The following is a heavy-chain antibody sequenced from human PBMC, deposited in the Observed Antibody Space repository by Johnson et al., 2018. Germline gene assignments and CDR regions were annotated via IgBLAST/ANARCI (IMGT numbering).Heavy chain of an antibody. D-gene: IGHD2-21*02. CDR2: IIPIFGTA. CDR3: ARDTGPSFVTAYDAFDI. V-gene: IGHV1-69*01. J-gene: IGHJ3*02. CDR1: GGTFSSYA. Sequence: QVQLVESGAEVKKPGSSVKVSCKASGGTFSSYAISWVRQAPGQGLEWMGGIIPIFGTANYAQKFQGRVTITADESTSTAYMELSSLRSEDTAVYYWARDTGPSFVTAYDAFDIWGQGTMVTVSS.